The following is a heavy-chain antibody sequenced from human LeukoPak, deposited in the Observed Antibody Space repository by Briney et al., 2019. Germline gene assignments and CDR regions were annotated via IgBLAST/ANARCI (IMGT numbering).Heavy chain of an antibody. CDR2: IKADGSDQ. V-gene: IGHV3-30*02. CDR1: GFSFSTSG. D-gene: IGHD3-3*01. CDR3: AKDGVVGPFDY. Sequence: PGGSLRLSCAGSGFSFSTSGMHWVRQAPGKGLEWAALIKADGSDQYYADSVKGRFTISRDNSKDTLFLQMNSLRVEDTAVYYCAKDGVVGPFDYWGQGTLVTVSS. J-gene: IGHJ4*02.